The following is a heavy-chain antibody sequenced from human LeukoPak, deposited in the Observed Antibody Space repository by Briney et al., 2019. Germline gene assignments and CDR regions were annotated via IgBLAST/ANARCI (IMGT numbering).Heavy chain of an antibody. J-gene: IGHJ4*02. V-gene: IGHV4-61*02. D-gene: IGHD6-6*01. Sequence: PSQTLSLTCTVSGGSISSGSYFWSWIRQPAGKGLEWIGRIYTSGSTYYNPSLKSRVTISVDTSKNQFSLKLSSVTAADTAVYYCASGYSSSSPDYWGQGTLVTVSS. CDR1: GGSISSGSYF. CDR2: IYTSGST. CDR3: ASGYSSSSPDY.